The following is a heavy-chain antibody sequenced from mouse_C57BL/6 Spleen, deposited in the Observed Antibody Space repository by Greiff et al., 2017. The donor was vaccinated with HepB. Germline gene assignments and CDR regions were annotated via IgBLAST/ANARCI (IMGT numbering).Heavy chain of an antibody. J-gene: IGHJ3*01. CDR1: GFSLTSYG. CDR3: ARGVTTVGFAY. V-gene: IGHV2-2*01. Sequence: VMLVESGPGLVQPSQSLSITCTVSGFSLTSYGVHWVRQSPGKGLEWLGVIWSGGSTDYNAAFISRLSISKDNSKSQVFFKMNSLQADDTAIYYCARGVTTVGFAYWGQGTLVTVSA. CDR2: IWSGGST. D-gene: IGHD1-1*01.